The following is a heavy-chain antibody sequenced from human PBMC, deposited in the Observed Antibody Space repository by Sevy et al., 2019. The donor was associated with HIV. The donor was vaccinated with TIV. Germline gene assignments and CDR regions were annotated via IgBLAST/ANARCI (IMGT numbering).Heavy chain of an antibody. CDR2: ISIDGSNV. CDR1: GFTFSSYG. D-gene: IGHD1-7*01. Sequence: GGSLRLSCAASGFTFSSYGMNWVRQAPGKGLEWVAVISIDGSNVYYAESGKGRFTISRDNSKNTLYLQMHSLRGEDTAVFYCAKEGGTAGYYGMDVWGQGTTVTVSS. J-gene: IGHJ6*02. V-gene: IGHV3-30*18. CDR3: AKEGGTAGYYGMDV.